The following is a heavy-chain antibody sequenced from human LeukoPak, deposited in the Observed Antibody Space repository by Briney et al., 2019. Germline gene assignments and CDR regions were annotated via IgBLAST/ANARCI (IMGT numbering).Heavy chain of an antibody. Sequence: ASVKVSCKASGYTFTSYDINWVRQATGLGLEWMGWMNPYSGNTGYAQKFQGRVTMTRNTSISTAYMDLNSLRSEDTAVYYCARVRGDDWSDAVDPWGQGTLVTVSS. J-gene: IGHJ5*02. V-gene: IGHV1-8*01. D-gene: IGHD1-1*01. CDR2: MNPYSGNT. CDR3: ARVRGDDWSDAVDP. CDR1: GYTFTSYD.